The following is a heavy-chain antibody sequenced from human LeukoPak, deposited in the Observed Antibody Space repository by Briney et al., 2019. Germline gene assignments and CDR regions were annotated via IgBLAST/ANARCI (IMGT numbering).Heavy chain of an antibody. CDR1: GFTFSSYS. J-gene: IGHJ4*02. CDR2: ISSSSSYI. D-gene: IGHD2-15*01. V-gene: IGHV3-21*01. Sequence: HGESLRLSCAASGFTFSSYSMNWVRQAPGKGLEWVSSISSSSSYIYYADSVKGRFTISRDNAKNSLYLQMNSLRAEDTAVYYCARDPRVVVAAYFDYWGQGTLVTVSS. CDR3: ARDPRVVVAAYFDY.